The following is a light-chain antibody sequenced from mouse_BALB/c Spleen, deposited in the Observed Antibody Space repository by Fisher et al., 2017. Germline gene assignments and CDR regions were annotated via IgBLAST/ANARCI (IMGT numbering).Light chain of an antibody. CDR2: DTS. V-gene: IGKV4-59*01. J-gene: IGKJ2*01. Sequence: IVLTQTPAIMSASPGEKVTMTCSASSSVSYMHWYQQKSSTSPKLWIYDTSKLASGVPARFSGSGSGTSYSLTISSMEAEDAATYYCQQWSSNPPITFGGGTKLEIK. CDR1: SSVSY. CDR3: QQWSSNPPIT.